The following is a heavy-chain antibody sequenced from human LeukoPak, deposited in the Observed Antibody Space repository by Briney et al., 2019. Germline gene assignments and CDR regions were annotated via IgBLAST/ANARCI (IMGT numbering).Heavy chain of an antibody. CDR2: IYYGGTT. CDR3: ARVGGDTAMDNWYFDL. CDR1: GFTIPYNF. Sequence: PGGSLRLSCAASGFTIPYNFMSWVRQAPGKGPEWISVIYYGGTTYYADSVRGRFTISRDNSKNTLHLEMNSLRVEDTAVYYCARVGGDTAMDNWYFDLWGRGTPVTVSS. D-gene: IGHD5-18*01. J-gene: IGHJ2*01. V-gene: IGHV3-53*01.